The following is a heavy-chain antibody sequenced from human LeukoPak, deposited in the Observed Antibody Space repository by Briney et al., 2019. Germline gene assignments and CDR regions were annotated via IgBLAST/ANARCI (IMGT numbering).Heavy chain of an antibody. CDR1: GYTFTGYY. CDR3: ARSPLDFWSGYQGALNY. Sequence: GASVKVSCKASGYTFTGYYMHWVRQAPGQGLEWMGWINPNSGGTNYAQKFQGWVTMTRDTSISTAYMELSRLRSDDTAVYYCARSPLDFWSGYQGALNYWGQGTLVTVSS. D-gene: IGHD3-3*01. V-gene: IGHV1-2*04. CDR2: INPNSGGT. J-gene: IGHJ4*02.